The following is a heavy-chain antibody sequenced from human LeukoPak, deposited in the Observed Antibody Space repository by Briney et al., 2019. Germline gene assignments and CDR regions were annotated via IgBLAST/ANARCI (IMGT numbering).Heavy chain of an antibody. CDR3: ASIVGATLHSSVDY. CDR1: GGSFSGYY. Sequence: SETLSLTCAVYGGSFSGYYWSWIRQPPGKGLEWIGEINHSGSTYYNPSLKSRVTISVDTSKNQFSLKLSSVTAADTAVYYCASIVGATLHSSVDYWGQGTLVTVSS. V-gene: IGHV4-34*01. CDR2: INHSGST. J-gene: IGHJ4*02. D-gene: IGHD1-26*01.